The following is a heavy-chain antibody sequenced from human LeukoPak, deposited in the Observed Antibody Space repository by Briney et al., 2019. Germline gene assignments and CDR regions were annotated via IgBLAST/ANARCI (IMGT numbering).Heavy chain of an antibody. J-gene: IGHJ4*02. CDR1: GFIFTNYF. D-gene: IGHD3-3*01. CDR3: ATDRGWRTSGYYLYYFEY. CDR2: IKHGGSEK. V-gene: IGHV3-7*01. Sequence: GGSLRLSCAASGFIFTNYFMSWVRQAPGKGLEWVASIKHGGSEKYYVDSVRGRFTISRDNTMNSLYLQMSSLRAEDTAVYYCATDRGWRTSGYYLYYFEYWGQGTLVTYSS.